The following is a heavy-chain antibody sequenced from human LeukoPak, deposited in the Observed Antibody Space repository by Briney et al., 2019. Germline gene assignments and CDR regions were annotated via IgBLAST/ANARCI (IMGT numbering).Heavy chain of an antibody. J-gene: IGHJ4*02. D-gene: IGHD6-19*01. CDR2: IKSDGSST. V-gene: IGHV3-74*01. CDR1: GFTFSSYW. CDR3: ASWPGGWYGEDS. Sequence: GGSLRLSCAASGFTFSSYWMHWVRQAPGKGLVWVSRIKSDGSSTSYADSVKGRFTISRDTSKNTLYLQMNSLRAEDTAVYYCASWPGGWYGEDSWGQGTLVTVSS.